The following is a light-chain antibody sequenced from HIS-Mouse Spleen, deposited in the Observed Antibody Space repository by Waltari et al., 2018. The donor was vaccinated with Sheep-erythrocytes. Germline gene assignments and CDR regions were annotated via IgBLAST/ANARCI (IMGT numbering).Light chain of an antibody. CDR3: SSYAGSNNYV. CDR1: SSDVGGYNY. V-gene: IGLV2-8*01. CDR2: AVS. Sequence: QSALTQPPSASGSPGQSVTISCTGTSSDVGGYNYVSWYQQHPGKAPKLMIYAVSTRPAGVHDRFSGSKSGNTASLTVSGLQAEDEADYYCSSYAGSNNYVFGTGTKVTVL. J-gene: IGLJ1*01.